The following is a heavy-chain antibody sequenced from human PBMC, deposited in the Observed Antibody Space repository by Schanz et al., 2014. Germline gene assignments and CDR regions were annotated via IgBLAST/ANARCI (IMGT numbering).Heavy chain of an antibody. CDR3: AKNWKGHHITGRPGWSDGMDV. D-gene: IGHD6-6*01. V-gene: IGHV3-30*02. CDR2: IRFDGSSE. Sequence: QVQLVESGGGVVQPGGSLRLSCAASGFTFSSYSMHWVRQAPGKGLDWVAFIRFDGSSEYYADSVRGRFTISRDDSKNTLYLQMNSLRVEDTAEYYCAKNWKGHHITGRPGWSDGMDVWGQGTTVTVSS. CDR1: GFTFSSYS. J-gene: IGHJ6*02.